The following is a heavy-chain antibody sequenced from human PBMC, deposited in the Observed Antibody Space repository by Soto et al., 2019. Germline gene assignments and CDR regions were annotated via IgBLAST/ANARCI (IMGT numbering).Heavy chain of an antibody. V-gene: IGHV3-23*01. CDR3: AKDHIRISSGWTDYYYSSGMDV. CDR2: ISGSGGST. D-gene: IGHD6-19*01. Sequence: GGSLRLSCAASGFTFSSYAMSWVRQAPGKGLEWASAISGSGGSTYYADSVKGRFTISRDNSKNTLYLQMNSLRAEDTAVYYCAKDHIRISSGWTDYYYSSGMDVWGQGTTVTVSS. CDR1: GFTFSSYA. J-gene: IGHJ6*02.